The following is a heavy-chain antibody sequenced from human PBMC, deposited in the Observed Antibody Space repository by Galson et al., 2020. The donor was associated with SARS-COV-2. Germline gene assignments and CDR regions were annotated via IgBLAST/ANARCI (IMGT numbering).Heavy chain of an antibody. CDR3: ARQGNYCFDH. D-gene: IGHD3-10*01. CDR2: VYSSGAT. J-gene: IGHJ4*01. CDR1: GGSISSGDYA. Sequence: SETLSLTCSVSGGSISSGDYAWGWIRQPPGKGLERIGTVYSSGATYYNPSLKSRFSISVDTSKNQFSLTLTSVTAADTAVYYCARQGNYCFDHWGHGTLVTVCS. V-gene: IGHV4-39*01.